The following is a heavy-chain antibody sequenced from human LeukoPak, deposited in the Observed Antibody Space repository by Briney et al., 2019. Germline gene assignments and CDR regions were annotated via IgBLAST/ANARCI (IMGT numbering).Heavy chain of an antibody. CDR3: AKDYQTGSDY. V-gene: IGHV3-23*01. J-gene: IGHJ4*02. CDR1: GFTFTSYS. Sequence: GGSLRLSCAASGFTFTSYSMNWVRQAPGKGLEWVSTISGGGGSTYYADSVKGRFTISRDNSKNTLYLQMNSLRAEDTAVYYCAKDYQTGSDYWGQGTLVTVSS. D-gene: IGHD1-1*01. CDR2: ISGGGGST.